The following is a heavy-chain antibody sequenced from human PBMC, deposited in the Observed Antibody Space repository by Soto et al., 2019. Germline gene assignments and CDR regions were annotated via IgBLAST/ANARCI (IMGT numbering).Heavy chain of an antibody. Sequence: QVPLVQSGAEVKKPGASVKVSCKASGYTFTSYGISWVRQAPGQGLEWMGWISGYNGNTNYAQKFQGRVALTTDTSTGTAYMELRSPRSEDTAVYYCARDGRNGGYLDYWGQGTLVTVSS. D-gene: IGHD2-8*01. J-gene: IGHJ4*02. CDR3: ARDGRNGGYLDY. CDR2: ISGYNGNT. V-gene: IGHV1-18*01. CDR1: GYTFTSYG.